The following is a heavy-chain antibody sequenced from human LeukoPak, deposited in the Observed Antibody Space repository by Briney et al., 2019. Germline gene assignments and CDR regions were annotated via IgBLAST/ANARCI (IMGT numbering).Heavy chain of an antibody. V-gene: IGHV1-2*02. CDR2: INPNSGGT. Sequence: ASVKASCKASGYTFTGYYMHWVRQAPGQGLEWMGWINPNSGGTNYAQKFQGRVTMTRDTSITTAYMELSRLGSDDTAVYYCAGASLDKNNDHVDYWGQGTLVTVSS. CDR3: AGASLDKNNDHVDY. D-gene: IGHD3-16*01. J-gene: IGHJ4*02. CDR1: GYTFTGYY.